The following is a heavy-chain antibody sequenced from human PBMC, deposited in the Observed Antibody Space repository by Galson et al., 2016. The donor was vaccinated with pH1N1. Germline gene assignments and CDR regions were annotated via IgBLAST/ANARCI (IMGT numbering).Heavy chain of an antibody. D-gene: IGHD4-23*01. J-gene: IGHJ4*02. CDR3: ARPFYGGQYWGAAFNI. Sequence: SLRLSCAASGFTISSYWVTWVRQAPGQGLEWVANINQDGSKIYYADSVKGRFTISRDNSKSTLYLQMNSLRDEDTAVYYCARPFYGGQYWGAAFNIWGQGTLVTVSS. CDR2: INQDGSKI. V-gene: IGHV3-7*01. CDR1: GFTISSYW.